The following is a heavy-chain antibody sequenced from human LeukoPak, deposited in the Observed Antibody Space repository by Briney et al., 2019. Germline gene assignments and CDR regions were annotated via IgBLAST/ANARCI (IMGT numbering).Heavy chain of an antibody. Sequence: GGSLRLSCAASGFTFSSYGMHWVRQAPGKGLEWVAVISYDGSNKYYADSVKGRFTISRDNSKNTLYLQMNSLRAEDTAVYYCAKDPDYDFWSGYYTDWGQGTLVTVSS. V-gene: IGHV3-30*18. CDR3: AKDPDYDFWSGYYTD. J-gene: IGHJ4*02. CDR2: ISYDGSNK. D-gene: IGHD3-3*01. CDR1: GFTFSSYG.